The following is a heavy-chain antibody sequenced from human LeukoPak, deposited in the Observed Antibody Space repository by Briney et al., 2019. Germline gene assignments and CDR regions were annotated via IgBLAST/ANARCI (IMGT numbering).Heavy chain of an antibody. CDR1: GFTFSSYG. J-gene: IGHJ5*02. CDR2: IRYDGSNK. D-gene: IGHD6-13*01. CDR3: ARGDRGTAAGNNWYNP. V-gene: IGHV3-30*02. Sequence: GGSLRLACAASGFTFSSYGMSWVRQAPGKGLEWVAFIRYDGSNKYYARSGKGRSTIYRNNSKNTVYLQMNSLRAQDTAVYYCARGDRGTAAGNNWYNPWGQGTLVTVSS.